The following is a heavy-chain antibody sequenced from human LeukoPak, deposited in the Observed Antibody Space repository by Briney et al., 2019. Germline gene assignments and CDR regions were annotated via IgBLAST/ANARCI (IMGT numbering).Heavy chain of an antibody. CDR1: GYTFTSNY. CDR2: IYPRDGST. Sequence: ASVKVSCKASGYTFTSNYIHWVRQAPGQGLEWMGMIYPRDGSTSYAQKFQGRVTVTRDTSTSTVHMELSGLRPEDTAVYYCARDQEGFDYWGQGTLVTVSS. V-gene: IGHV1-46*01. J-gene: IGHJ4*02. CDR3: ARDQEGFDY.